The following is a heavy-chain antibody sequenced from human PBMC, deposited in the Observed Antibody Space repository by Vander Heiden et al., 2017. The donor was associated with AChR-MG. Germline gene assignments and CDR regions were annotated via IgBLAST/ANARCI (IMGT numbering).Heavy chain of an antibody. Sequence: QVQLVESGGGVVQPGRSLRLSCAASGFTFSSYGMHWVRQAPGKGLEWVAVISYDGSNKYYADSVKGRFTISRDNSKNTLYLQMNSLRAEDTAVYYCAKSKQWLSFDAFDIWGQGTMVTVSS. D-gene: IGHD6-19*01. CDR2: ISYDGSNK. CDR1: GFTFSSYG. CDR3: AKSKQWLSFDAFDI. J-gene: IGHJ3*02. V-gene: IGHV3-30*18.